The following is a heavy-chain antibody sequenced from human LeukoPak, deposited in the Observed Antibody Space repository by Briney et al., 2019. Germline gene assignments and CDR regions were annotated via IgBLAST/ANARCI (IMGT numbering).Heavy chain of an antibody. J-gene: IGHJ4*02. CDR3: ARDQGAWGFGYNFDY. CDR2: ISYDGSNK. V-gene: IGHV3-30-3*01. D-gene: IGHD3-10*01. Sequence: GGSLRLSCAASGFTFSSYAMHWVRQAPGKGLEWLAVISYDGSNKYYADSVKGQFTISRDNSKNTLYLQMISLRAEDTAVYYCARDQGAWGFGYNFDYWGQGTLVTVSS. CDR1: GFTFSSYA.